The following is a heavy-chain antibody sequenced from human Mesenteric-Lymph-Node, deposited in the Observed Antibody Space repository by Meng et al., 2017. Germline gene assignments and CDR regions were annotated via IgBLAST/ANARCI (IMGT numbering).Heavy chain of an antibody. J-gene: IGHJ4*02. CDR2: IYWDDDK. V-gene: IGHV2-5*02. CDR1: GFSLSTSGVG. CDR3: AHRPRSDIAVAGYYFDY. Sequence: QITLKESGPTLVKPTQPLTLTCTFSGFSLSTSGVGVGWIRQPPGKALEWLALIYWDDDKRYSPSLKSRLTITKDTSKNQVVLTMTNMDPVDTATYYCAHRPRSDIAVAGYYFDYWGQGTLVTVSS. D-gene: IGHD6-19*01.